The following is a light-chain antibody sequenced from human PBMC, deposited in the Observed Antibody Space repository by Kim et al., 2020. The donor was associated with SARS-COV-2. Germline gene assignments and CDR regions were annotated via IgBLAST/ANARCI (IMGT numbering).Light chain of an antibody. CDR1: HDINND. J-gene: IGKJ4*01. CDR2: DAS. V-gene: IGKV1-33*01. Sequence: DIQMTQSPSSLSASAGDRVTITCQASHDINNDLNWYQQKPGKPPNLLIYDASNLETEVPSRFIGSGSGTNFSLTISSLQPEDIATYYCQHYGDLQLTFGGGTKVDIK. CDR3: QHYGDLQLT.